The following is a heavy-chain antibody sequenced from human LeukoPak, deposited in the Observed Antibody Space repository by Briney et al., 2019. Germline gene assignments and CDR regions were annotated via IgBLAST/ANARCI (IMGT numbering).Heavy chain of an antibody. V-gene: IGHV4-4*09. CDR3: ARRGNGRRWFNP. J-gene: IGHJ5*02. Sequence: TSETLSLTCTVSGSSISSYYWSWIRQPPGKGLEWIGYIYTSGSTNYNPSLKSRVTISVDTSKNQFSLKLSSVTAADTAVYYCARRGNGRRWFNPWGQGTLVTVSS. CDR2: IYTSGST. D-gene: IGHD1-26*01. CDR1: GSSISSYY.